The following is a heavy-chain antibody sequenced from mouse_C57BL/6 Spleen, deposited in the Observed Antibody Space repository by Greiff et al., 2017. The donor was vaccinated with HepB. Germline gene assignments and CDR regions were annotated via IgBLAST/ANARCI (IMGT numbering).Heavy chain of an antibody. Sequence: QVQLQQSGAELVRPGASVKLSCKASGYTFTDYYINWVKQRPGQGLEWIARIYPGSGNTYYNEKFKGKATLTAEKSSSTAYMQLSSLTSEDSAVYFCAREGAGNYVYFDYWGQGTTLTVSS. CDR3: AREGAGNYVYFDY. V-gene: IGHV1-76*01. CDR1: GYTFTDYY. J-gene: IGHJ2*01. CDR2: IYPGSGNT. D-gene: IGHD1-1*01.